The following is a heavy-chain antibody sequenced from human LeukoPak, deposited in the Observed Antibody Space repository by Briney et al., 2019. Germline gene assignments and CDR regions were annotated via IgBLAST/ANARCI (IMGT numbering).Heavy chain of an antibody. Sequence: GGSLRLSCAASGFTFSSLRMRWVRQAPGKGLECVASIKYDESEIHNVGSVKGRVTISRDNAKNSLYLQMNRLRAEYTAVCFCVRVTTNEYFDYWGQGSLVTVSS. V-gene: IGHV3-7*04. J-gene: IGHJ4*02. CDR1: GFTFSSLR. CDR3: VRVTTNEYFDY. D-gene: IGHD1-1*01. CDR2: IKYDESEI.